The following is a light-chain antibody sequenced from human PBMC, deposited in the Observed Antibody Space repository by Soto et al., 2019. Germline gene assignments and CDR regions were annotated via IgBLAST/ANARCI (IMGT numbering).Light chain of an antibody. V-gene: IGKV1-5*01. J-gene: IGKJ1*01. CDR3: QQYNSYSWT. CDR1: QSISSW. CDR2: DAS. Sequence: DIQMTQSPSTLSASVGDRVTITCRASQSISSWLAWYQQKPGKAPKLLIYDASSLESVVPSRFSGSGSGTEFTLTISSLQPDDFAPYYCQQYNSYSWTFGQGTKVESK.